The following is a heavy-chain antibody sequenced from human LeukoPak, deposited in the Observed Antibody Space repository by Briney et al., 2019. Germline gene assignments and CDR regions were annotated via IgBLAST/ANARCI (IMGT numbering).Heavy chain of an antibody. D-gene: IGHD5-12*01. J-gene: IGHJ2*01. Sequence: GGSLRLSCAASGFTFNNYAINWVRQAPGKGLGWVSVISKSGADAYYAESVKDRFTTSRDNSKNTLYLQMNSLRAEDTAIYYCAKDGYGQNWYFDLWGRGTLVTVSS. CDR3: AKDGYGQNWYFDL. CDR1: GFTFNNYA. CDR2: ISKSGADA. V-gene: IGHV3-23*01.